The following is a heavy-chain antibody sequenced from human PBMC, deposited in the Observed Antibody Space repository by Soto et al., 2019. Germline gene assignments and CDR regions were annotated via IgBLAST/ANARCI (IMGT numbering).Heavy chain of an antibody. Sequence: PGGSLRLSCAASGFTFSRYWMHWVRQVPGKGLVWVSNIVSDGSSTTYADSVKGRFTISRDNAKNMLYLQMNSLRVDDTAVYYCARDANAGPFDYWGQGTLVTVSS. CDR3: ARDANAGPFDY. D-gene: IGHD6-13*01. V-gene: IGHV3-74*01. J-gene: IGHJ4*02. CDR2: IVSDGSST. CDR1: GFTFSRYW.